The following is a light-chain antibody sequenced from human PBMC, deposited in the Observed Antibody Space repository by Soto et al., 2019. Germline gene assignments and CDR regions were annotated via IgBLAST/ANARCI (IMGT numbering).Light chain of an antibody. V-gene: IGLV8-61*01. Sequence: QTVVTQEPSFSVSPGGTVTLTCGLSSGSVSTSYYPSWYQQIPGQAPRTLIYSTNTRSSGVPDRFSGSILGNKAALTITGAQADDESDYYCVLYMGSGSWVFGGGTKLTVL. CDR2: STN. J-gene: IGLJ3*02. CDR3: VLYMGSGSWV. CDR1: SGSVSTSYY.